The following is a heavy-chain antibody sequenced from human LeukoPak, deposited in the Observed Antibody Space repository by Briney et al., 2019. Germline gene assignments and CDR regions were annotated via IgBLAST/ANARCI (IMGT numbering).Heavy chain of an antibody. CDR1: GYTFTSYG. J-gene: IGHJ4*02. CDR2: ISAYNGNT. V-gene: IGHV1-18*01. CDR3: ARDRTVPVCFASPRPADY. Sequence: ASVKVSCKASGYTFTSYGISWVRQAPGQGLEWMGWISAYNGNTNYAQKLQSRATMTTDTSTSTAYRELRSLRSDDTAVYYCARDRTVPVCFASPRPADYWGQGTLVTVSS. D-gene: IGHD3-10*02.